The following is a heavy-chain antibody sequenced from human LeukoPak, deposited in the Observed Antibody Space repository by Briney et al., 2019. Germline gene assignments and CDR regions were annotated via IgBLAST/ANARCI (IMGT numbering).Heavy chain of an antibody. J-gene: IGHJ5*02. CDR3: ARAGQNNWFDP. V-gene: IGHV3-11*01. Sequence: GGSLRLSCAASGFTFSDYYMSWVRQAPGKGLEWVSFLSGSGEIIYYADSVKGRFTITRDNAKNSLYLQMNSLRAEDTAVYHCARAGQNNWFDPWGQGTLVTVSS. CDR2: LSGSGEII. CDR1: GFTFSDYY.